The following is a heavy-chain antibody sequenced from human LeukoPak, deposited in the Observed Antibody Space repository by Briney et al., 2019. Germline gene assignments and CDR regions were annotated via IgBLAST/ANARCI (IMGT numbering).Heavy chain of an antibody. V-gene: IGHV3-23*01. J-gene: IGHJ4*02. CDR1: GFTFSSYA. CDR3: ARGGWWELLVDY. CDR2: ISGSGGST. D-gene: IGHD1-26*01. Sequence: GGSLRLSCAASGFTFSSYAMSWVCQAPGKGLEWVSAISGSGGSTYYADSVKGRFTISRDNSKNSLYLQMNSLRAEDTAVYYCARGGWWELLVDYWGQGTLVTVSS.